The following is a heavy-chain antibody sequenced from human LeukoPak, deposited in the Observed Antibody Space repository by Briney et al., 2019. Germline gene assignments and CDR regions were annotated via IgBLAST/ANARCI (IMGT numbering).Heavy chain of an antibody. Sequence: GGSLRLSCAASGFTFSNYNMNWVRQAPGKGLEWVSYISSSDNSIYYADSVGGRFTISRDNAKNSLYLQMNSLRAEDTAVYYCARDGFGTGSNWGQGTLVTVSS. J-gene: IGHJ4*02. CDR2: ISSSDNSI. V-gene: IGHV3-48*01. D-gene: IGHD3-16*01. CDR1: GFTFSNYN. CDR3: ARDGFGTGSN.